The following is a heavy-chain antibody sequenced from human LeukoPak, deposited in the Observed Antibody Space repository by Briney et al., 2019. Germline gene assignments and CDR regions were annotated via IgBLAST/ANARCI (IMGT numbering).Heavy chain of an antibody. V-gene: IGHV3-30*02. CDR3: AKSKPHPYYYDSSGPDAFDI. D-gene: IGHD3-22*01. Sequence: GGSLRPSCAASGFTFSSYGMHWVRQAPGKGLEWVTLIRYDGSNKYYADSVKGRFTISRDNSKSTLYLQMNSLRAEDTAVYYCAKSKPHPYYYDSSGPDAFDIWGQGTMVTVSS. CDR2: IRYDGSNK. J-gene: IGHJ3*02. CDR1: GFTFSSYG.